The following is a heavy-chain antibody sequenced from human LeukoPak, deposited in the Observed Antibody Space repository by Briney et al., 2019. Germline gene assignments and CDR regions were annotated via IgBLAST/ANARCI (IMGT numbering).Heavy chain of an antibody. CDR1: GGTFSSYA. CDR2: IIPIFGTA. J-gene: IGHJ3*02. Sequence: SVKVSCKASGGTFSSYAISWVRQAPGQGLEWMGGIIPIFGTANYAQKFQGRVTITADESTSTAYMELSSLRSEDTAVYYCAVAPRPQSYDFWSGSSPLAFDIWGQGTMVTVSS. CDR3: AVAPRPQSYDFWSGSSPLAFDI. V-gene: IGHV1-69*13. D-gene: IGHD3-3*01.